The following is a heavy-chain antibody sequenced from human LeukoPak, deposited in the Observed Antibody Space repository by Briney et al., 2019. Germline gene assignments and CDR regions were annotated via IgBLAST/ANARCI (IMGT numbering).Heavy chain of an antibody. CDR1: GFTFSSYA. CDR2: ISYDGSNK. Sequence: GGSLRLSCAASGFTFSSYAMHWVRQAPGKGLEWVAVISYDGSNKYYADSVKGRFTISRDNAKNSLYLQMNSLRAEDTAVYYCARDVRGLLRDYWGQGTLVTVSS. V-gene: IGHV3-30-3*01. J-gene: IGHJ4*02. CDR3: ARDVRGLLRDY. D-gene: IGHD3-10*02.